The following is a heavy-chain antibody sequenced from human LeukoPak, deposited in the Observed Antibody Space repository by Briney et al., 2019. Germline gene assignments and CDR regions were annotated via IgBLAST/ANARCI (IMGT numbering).Heavy chain of an antibody. D-gene: IGHD1-14*01. CDR3: ARASTAHPPGY. J-gene: IGHJ4*02. CDR1: GFTFSRDW. V-gene: IGHV3-74*01. Sequence: GGSLRLSCAASGFTFSRDWMHWVRQAPGKGLVWVSRINSDASSTSYADSVKGRFTISRVNSRDTLYLQMNSLRAEDTAVYYCARASTAHPPGYWGQGTLVTVSS. CDR2: INSDASST.